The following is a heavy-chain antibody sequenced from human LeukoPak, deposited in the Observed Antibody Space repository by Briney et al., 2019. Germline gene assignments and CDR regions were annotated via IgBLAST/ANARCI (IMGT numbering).Heavy chain of an antibody. J-gene: IGHJ5*02. D-gene: IGHD3-9*01. CDR3: ARGTLRYFDWLSPLNWFDP. Sequence: SETLSLTCTVSGGSISSHYWNWIRQPPGKGLEWIGYIHYSGSTNYNPSLKSRVTISVDTSKNQFSLKLSSVTAADTAVYYCARGTLRYFDWLSPLNWFDPWGQGTLVTVSS. CDR2: IHYSGST. CDR1: GGSISSHY. V-gene: IGHV4-59*11.